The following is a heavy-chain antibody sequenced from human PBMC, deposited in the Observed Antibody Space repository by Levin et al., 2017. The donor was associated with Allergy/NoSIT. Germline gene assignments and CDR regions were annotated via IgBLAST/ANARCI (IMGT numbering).Heavy chain of an antibody. Sequence: GGSLRLSCAASGFTFKNYVIHWVRQAPGKGLECVSAVAQGARNLNYADSVKGRFTISRDDSKNTVYLQMDSLRAEDTAVYYCARNFETDYWGQGTLVTVSS. CDR1: GFTFKNYV. CDR3: ARNFETDY. V-gene: IGHV3-23*01. J-gene: IGHJ4*02. CDR2: VAQGARNL.